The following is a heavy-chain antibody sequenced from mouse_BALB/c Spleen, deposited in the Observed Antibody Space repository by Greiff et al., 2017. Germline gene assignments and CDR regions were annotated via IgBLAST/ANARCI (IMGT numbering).Heavy chain of an antibody. CDR3: ARPPHYGSSWYVDV. CDR2: ISSGGST. Sequence: DVKLVESGGGLVKPGGSLKLSCAASGFTFSSYAMSWVRQTPEKRLEWVASISSGGSTYYPDSVKGRFTISRDNARNILYLQMSSLRSEDTAMYYCARPPHYGSSWYVDVWGAGTTVTVSS. D-gene: IGHD1-1*01. V-gene: IGHV5-6-5*01. CDR1: GFTFSSYA. J-gene: IGHJ1*01.